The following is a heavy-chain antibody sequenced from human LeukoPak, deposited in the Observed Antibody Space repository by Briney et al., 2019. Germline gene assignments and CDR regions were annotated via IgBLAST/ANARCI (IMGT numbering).Heavy chain of an antibody. CDR1: GFTVSSNY. CDR3: ARDQYPRSGMDV. Sequence: PGGSLRLSCAASGFTVSSNYMSWVRQAPGKGLEWASVIYSGGSTYYADSVKGRFTISRDNSKNTLYLQMNSLRAEDTAVYYCARDQYPRSGMDVWGQGTTVTVSS. D-gene: IGHD2/OR15-2a*01. CDR2: IYSGGST. J-gene: IGHJ6*02. V-gene: IGHV3-53*01.